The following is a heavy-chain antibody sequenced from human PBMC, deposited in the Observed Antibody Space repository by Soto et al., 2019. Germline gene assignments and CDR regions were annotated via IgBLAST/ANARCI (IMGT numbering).Heavy chain of an antibody. D-gene: IGHD2-15*01. J-gene: IGHJ5*02. CDR3: ARGVVVVVAATPNNWFDP. CDR2: IYYSGST. V-gene: IGHV4-30-4*01. Sequence: TLSLTCTVSGGSISSGDYYWSWIRQPPGKGLEWIGYIYYSGSTYYNPSLKSRVTISVDTSKNQFSLKLSSVTAADTAVYYCARGVVVVVAATPNNWFDPWGQGTLVTVSS. CDR1: GGSISSGDYY.